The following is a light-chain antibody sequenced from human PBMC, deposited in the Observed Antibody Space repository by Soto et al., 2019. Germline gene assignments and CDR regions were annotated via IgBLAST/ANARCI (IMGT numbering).Light chain of an antibody. CDR2: WAS. V-gene: IGKV4-1*01. CDR3: QQYYSTRWE. Sequence: DIVMTQSPDSLAVSLGERATINCKSSQSVLYSSNNKNYLAWYQQKPGQPPKLLIYWASTRESGVPDRFSGSGSWTDFTLTISSLQAEDVAVYYCQQYYSTRWEFGGGTKVEIK. CDR1: QSVLYSSNNKNY. J-gene: IGKJ4*01.